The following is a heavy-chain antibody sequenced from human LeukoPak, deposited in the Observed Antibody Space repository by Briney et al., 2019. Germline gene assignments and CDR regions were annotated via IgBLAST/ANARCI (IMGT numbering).Heavy chain of an antibody. J-gene: IGHJ4*02. Sequence: GGSLRLSCAASGFTFSTYAMHWVRQAPGKGLEWVSAISTTGGSTYYADSVKGRFTVSRDNSKNTLSLQMDSLRVEDTALYYCAKDWTTVVTPKGYYFDSWGQGTLVTVSS. CDR1: GFTFSTYA. D-gene: IGHD4-23*01. V-gene: IGHV3-23*01. CDR3: AKDWTTVVTPKGYYFDS. CDR2: ISTTGGST.